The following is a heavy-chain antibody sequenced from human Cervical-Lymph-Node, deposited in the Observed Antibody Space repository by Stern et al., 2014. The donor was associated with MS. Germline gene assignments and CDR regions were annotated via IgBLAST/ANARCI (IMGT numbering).Heavy chain of an antibody. Sequence: QVQLVESGGGVVQPGRSLRLSCAASGFTFSSSGLHWVRQAPGKGLEWLAIIYYDGSNRYYAGSVKGRFAISRDNCKNTLYLQMNSLRAEDTAVYYCAREGGNTAEYFQHGGQGTLVTVSS. CDR3: AREGGNTAEYFQH. CDR2: IYYDGSNR. J-gene: IGHJ1*01. CDR1: GFTFSSSG. D-gene: IGHD4-23*01. V-gene: IGHV3-33*01.